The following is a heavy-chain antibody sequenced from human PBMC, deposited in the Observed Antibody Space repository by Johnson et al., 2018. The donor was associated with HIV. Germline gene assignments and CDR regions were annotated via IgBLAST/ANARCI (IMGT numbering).Heavy chain of an antibody. J-gene: IGHJ3*01. D-gene: IGHD1-26*01. V-gene: IGHV3-30*04. CDR1: GFTFSNYP. CDR2: ISFDGSNK. CDR3: AKDPPGS. Sequence: QVQLVESGGGVVQPGRSLRLSCAASGFTFSNYPMHWVRQAPGKGLEWVAVISFDGSNKYYADSVKGRFTISRDNSKNTLYLQMNSLRGEDTAVYYCAKDPPGSWGQGTMVTVSS.